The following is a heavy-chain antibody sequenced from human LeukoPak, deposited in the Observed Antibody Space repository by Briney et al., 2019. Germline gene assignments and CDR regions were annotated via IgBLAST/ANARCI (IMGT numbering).Heavy chain of an antibody. CDR1: GGSISSGDYY. D-gene: IGHD6-19*01. Sequence: SETLSLTCTVSGGSISSGDYYWSWIRQPPGKGLEWIGYIYYSGSTYYNPSLKSRVTISVDTSKNQFSLKLSSVTAADTAVYYCARSEESIAVAGTFDYWGQGTLVTVSS. J-gene: IGHJ4*02. V-gene: IGHV4-30-4*08. CDR3: ARSEESIAVAGTFDY. CDR2: IYYSGST.